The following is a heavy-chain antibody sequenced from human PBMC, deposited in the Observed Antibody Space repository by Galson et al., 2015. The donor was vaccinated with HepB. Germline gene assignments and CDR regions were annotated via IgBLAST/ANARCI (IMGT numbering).Heavy chain of an antibody. CDR2: IYYSGST. Sequence: ETLSLTCTVSGGSISSYYWSWIRQPPGKGLEWIGYIYYSGSTNYNPSLKSRVTISVDTSKNQFSLKLSSVTAADTAVYYCARARPWWYPDYWGQGTLVTVSS. CDR3: ARARPWWYPDY. V-gene: IGHV4-59*01. D-gene: IGHD2-15*01. J-gene: IGHJ4*02. CDR1: GGSISSYY.